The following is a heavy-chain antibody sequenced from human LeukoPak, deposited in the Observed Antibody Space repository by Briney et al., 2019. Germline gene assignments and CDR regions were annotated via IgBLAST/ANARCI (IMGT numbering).Heavy chain of an antibody. V-gene: IGHV1-3*01. CDR2: INAGNGNT. CDR3: ARASYQLLYDY. J-gene: IGHJ4*02. D-gene: IGHD2-2*02. Sequence: ASVNVSCKASVYTFTSYAMHWVRQAPGQRLEWMGWINAGNGNTKYSQKFQGRVAITRDTSASTAYMELSSLRSEDTAVYYCARASYQLLYDYWGQGTLVTVSS. CDR1: VYTFTSYA.